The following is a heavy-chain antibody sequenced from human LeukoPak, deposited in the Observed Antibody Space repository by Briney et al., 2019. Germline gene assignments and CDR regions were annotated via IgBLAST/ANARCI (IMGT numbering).Heavy chain of an antibody. CDR2: ISYDGSNK. CDR1: GFTFSSYG. J-gene: IGHJ3*02. CDR3: AKVPYYYDKHAFDI. V-gene: IGHV3-30*18. D-gene: IGHD3-22*01. Sequence: GGSLRLSCAASGFTFSSYGMHWVRQAPGKGLEWVAVISYDGSNKYYADSVKGRFTISRDNSKNTLYLQMNGLRAEDTAVYYCAKVPYYYDKHAFDIWGQGTMVTVSS.